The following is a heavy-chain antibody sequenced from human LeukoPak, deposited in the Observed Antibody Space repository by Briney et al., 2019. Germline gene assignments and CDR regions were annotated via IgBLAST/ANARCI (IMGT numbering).Heavy chain of an antibody. CDR2: IYTGGGT. CDR1: GFTVSNY. CDR3: AKGREWLFSYFDF. Sequence: GGSLRLSCAASGFTVSNYMSWVRQAPGKGLEWVSVIYTGGGTYYADSVKGRFTISRDNSKNTLYLQMNSLRADDSAVYFCAKGREWLFSYFDFWGQGTLVTVSS. D-gene: IGHD3-10*01. V-gene: IGHV3-53*01. J-gene: IGHJ4*02.